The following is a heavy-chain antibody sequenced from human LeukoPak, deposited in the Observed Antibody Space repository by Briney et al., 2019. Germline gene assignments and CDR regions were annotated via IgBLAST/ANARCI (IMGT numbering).Heavy chain of an antibody. D-gene: IGHD3-22*01. CDR1: GFTFSSYA. V-gene: IGHV3-23*01. CDR3: AKTDSSGYLGY. CDR2: ISGSGGST. Sequence: GGPLRLSCAASGFTFSSYAMSWVRQAPGKGLEWVSAISGSGGSTYYADSVKGRFTISRDNSKNTLYLQMNSLRAEDTAVYYCAKTDSSGYLGYWGQGTLVTVSS. J-gene: IGHJ4*02.